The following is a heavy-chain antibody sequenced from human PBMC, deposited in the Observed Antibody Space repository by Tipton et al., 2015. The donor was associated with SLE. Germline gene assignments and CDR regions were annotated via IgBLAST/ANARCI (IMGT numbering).Heavy chain of an antibody. D-gene: IGHD3/OR15-3a*01. CDR2: IDPSDSYT. CDR3: ARPKSAGLVYDAFDI. V-gene: IGHV5-10-1*01. J-gene: IGHJ3*02. Sequence: VQLVQSGTEVKKPGESLKISCKSSGYSFTSYWIGWVRQMPGKGLEWMGRIDPSDSYTNYSPSFQGHVTISADKSISTAYLQWSSLKASDTAMYYCARPKSAGLVYDAFDIWGQGTMVTVSS. CDR1: GYSFTSYW.